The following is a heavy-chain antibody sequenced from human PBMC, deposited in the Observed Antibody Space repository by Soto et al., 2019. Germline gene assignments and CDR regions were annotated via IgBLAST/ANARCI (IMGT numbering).Heavy chain of an antibody. CDR2: SSYNGGT. Sequence: TAETLSITCTFSSDSSSCTNSYWGWIRQPPGKGLQWIGSSSYNGGTFYNPSLKGRVVISFDTSKKQSSLQVTSVTAADTAVYFCARHRIEVVWRGFDFWGQGSPVTVSS. CDR1: SDSSSCTNSY. D-gene: IGHD3-10*01. V-gene: IGHV4-39*01. J-gene: IGHJ4*02. CDR3: ARHRIEVVWRGFDF.